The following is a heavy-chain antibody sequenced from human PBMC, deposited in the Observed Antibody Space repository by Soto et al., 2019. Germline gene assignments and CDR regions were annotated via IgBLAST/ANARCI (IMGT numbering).Heavy chain of an antibody. CDR2: IYYSGST. CDR1: GGSISSSSYY. V-gene: IGHV4-39*01. CDR3: ARHHRTEDTTEKLDY. J-gene: IGHJ4*02. D-gene: IGHD1-1*01. Sequence: QLQLQESGPGLVKPSETLSLTCTVSGGSISSSSYYWGWIRQPPGKGLEWIGSIYYSGSTYYNPSLKSRVTISVDTSKNQFSLKLSSVTAADTAVYYCARHHRTEDTTEKLDYWGQGTLVTVSS.